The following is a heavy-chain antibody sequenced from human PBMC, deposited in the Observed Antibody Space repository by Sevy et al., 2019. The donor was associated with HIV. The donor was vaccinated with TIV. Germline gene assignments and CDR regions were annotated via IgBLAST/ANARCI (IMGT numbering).Heavy chain of an antibody. CDR3: AREFYYGSGNYYGDAFDI. V-gene: IGHV5-51*01. CDR1: GYRFTTYW. CDR2: IYPGDSDT. J-gene: IGHJ3*02. Sequence: GESLKISCKVSGYRFTTYWIGWVRQMPGKGLEWMGIIYPGDSDTRYSPSFQGQVTISADKSINTAYLQWSSLKASDTAMYHCAREFYYGSGNYYGDAFDIWGQGTMVTVSS. D-gene: IGHD3-10*01.